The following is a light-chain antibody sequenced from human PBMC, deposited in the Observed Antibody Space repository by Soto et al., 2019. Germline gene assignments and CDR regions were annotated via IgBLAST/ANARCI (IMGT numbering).Light chain of an antibody. J-gene: IGLJ2*01. CDR3: QSYDSSLRSV. V-gene: IGLV1-40*01. CDR2: GNS. Sequence: QSVLTRPPSVSGAPGQRVTISCTGSSSNIGSGYDVHWYQQLPGTAPKLLIYGNSNRPSGVPDRFSGSKSGTSASLAITGLQAEDDADYYCQSYDSSLRSVFGGGTKLTVL. CDR1: SSNIGSGYD.